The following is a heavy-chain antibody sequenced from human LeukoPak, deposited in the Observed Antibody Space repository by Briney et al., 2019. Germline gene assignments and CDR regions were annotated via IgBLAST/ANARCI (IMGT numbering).Heavy chain of an antibody. V-gene: IGHV3-23*01. J-gene: IGHJ4*02. Sequence: PGGSLRLSCAASGFAFSSFAMSWVRQAPGKGLEWVSAIVGSGDTTYYADSVKGRFTISRDNSKNTLYLQMNSLRAEDTAVYYCAKDESGSSFGYWGQGTLVTVSS. CDR1: GFAFSSFA. CDR3: AKDESGSSFGY. CDR2: IVGSGDTT. D-gene: IGHD6-13*01.